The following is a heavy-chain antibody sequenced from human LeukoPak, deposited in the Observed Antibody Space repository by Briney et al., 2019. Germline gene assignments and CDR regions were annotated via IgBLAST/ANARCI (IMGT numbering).Heavy chain of an antibody. V-gene: IGHV4-39*07. D-gene: IGHD6-6*01. CDR1: VGSISSSSFY. CDR2: LYYSGNT. CDR3: ARGIAARPDFDY. Sequence: ETLSLTCTVSVGSISSSSFYWGWIRQPPGKGLEWIGSLYYSGNTYYNPSLKSRVTISVDTSKNQFSLKLNSVTAADTAVYYCARGIAARPDFDYWGQGTLVTVSS. J-gene: IGHJ4*02.